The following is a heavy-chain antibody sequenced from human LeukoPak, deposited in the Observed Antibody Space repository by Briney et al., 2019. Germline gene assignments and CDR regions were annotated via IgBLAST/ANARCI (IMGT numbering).Heavy chain of an antibody. CDR2: IYYTWTT. D-gene: IGHD3-22*01. CDR1: GFPINTHSY. Sequence: SETLSLTCSVSGFPINTHSYWGWVRQSPGKGLEWIGTIYYTWTTYYNPSLKSRVTVSIDTSKRLFSLSLHSVTAADTAIYYFAQVSMIGDLRQYYFDFWGHGTVVSVSS. J-gene: IGHJ4*01. V-gene: IGHV4-38-2*02. CDR3: AQVSMIGDLRQYYFDF.